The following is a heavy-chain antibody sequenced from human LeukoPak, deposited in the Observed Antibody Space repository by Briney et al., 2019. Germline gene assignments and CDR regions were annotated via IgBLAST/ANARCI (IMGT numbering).Heavy chain of an antibody. J-gene: IGHJ5*02. CDR1: GGSISSSSYY. V-gene: IGHV4-61*05. Sequence: SETLSLTCSVSGGSISSSSYYWGWIRQPPGKGLEWIGYIYYSGSTNYNPSLKSRVTISVDTSKNQFSLKLSSVTAADTAVYYCARRRRAAGSSSSRTQYNWFDPWGQGTLVTVSS. D-gene: IGHD6-6*01. CDR2: IYYSGST. CDR3: ARRRRAAGSSSSRTQYNWFDP.